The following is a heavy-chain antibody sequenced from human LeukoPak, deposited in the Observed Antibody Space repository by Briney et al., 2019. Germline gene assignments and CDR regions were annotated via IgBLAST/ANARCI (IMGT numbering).Heavy chain of an antibody. J-gene: IGHJ4*02. Sequence: ASVKVSCKASGYTFTGYYMHWVRQAPGQGLEWMGWINPNSGGTNYAKKFQGRVTMTRDTSISTAYMELSRLRSDDTAVYYCAREDYYDSSGYPGGYWGQGTLVTVSS. CDR1: GYTFTGYY. V-gene: IGHV1-2*02. CDR2: INPNSGGT. D-gene: IGHD3-22*01. CDR3: AREDYYDSSGYPGGY.